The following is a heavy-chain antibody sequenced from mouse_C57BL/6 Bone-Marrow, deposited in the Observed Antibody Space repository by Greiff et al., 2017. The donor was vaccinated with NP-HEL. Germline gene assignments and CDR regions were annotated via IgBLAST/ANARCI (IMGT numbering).Heavy chain of an antibody. V-gene: IGHV1-15*01. J-gene: IGHJ2*01. CDR3: TKSDCSSYEDY. D-gene: IGHD1-1*01. Sequence: QVQLQQSGAELVRPGASVTLSCKASGYTFTDYEMHWVKQTPVHGLEWIGAIDPETGGTAYIQKFKGKAIMTADKSSSTAFMVLRSLTSADSSVYYCTKSDCSSYEDYWGQGTTLTVSS. CDR2: IDPETGGT. CDR1: GYTFTDYE.